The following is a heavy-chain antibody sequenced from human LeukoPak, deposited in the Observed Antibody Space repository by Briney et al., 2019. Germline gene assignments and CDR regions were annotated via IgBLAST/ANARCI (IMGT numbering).Heavy chain of an antibody. CDR3: ASAPPDYYYYMDI. V-gene: IGHV1-18*01. J-gene: IGHJ6*03. Sequence: ASVKVSCKASGYTFTSYGISWVRQAPGQGLEWMGWISAYNGNTNYAQKLQGRVTVTTDTSTSTAYMELRSLRSDDTAVYYCASAPPDYYYYMDIWRKGTTVNVS. CDR2: ISAYNGNT. CDR1: GYTFTSYG.